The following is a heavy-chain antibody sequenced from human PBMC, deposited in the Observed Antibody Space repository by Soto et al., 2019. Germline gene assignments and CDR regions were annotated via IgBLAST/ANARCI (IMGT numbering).Heavy chain of an antibody. CDR1: GGTFSSYA. J-gene: IGHJ6*02. D-gene: IGHD1-26*01. V-gene: IGHV1-69*01. Sequence: QVQLVQSGAEVKKPGSSVKVSCKASGGTFSSYAISWVRQAPGQGLEWMGGIIPIFGTANYAQKFQGRVTNNADEPTSTAYMELSSLISEDTAVYLWAGGGATIAYYYYGMDVWGQGTTVTVSS. CDR3: AGGGATIAYYYYGMDV. CDR2: IIPIFGTA.